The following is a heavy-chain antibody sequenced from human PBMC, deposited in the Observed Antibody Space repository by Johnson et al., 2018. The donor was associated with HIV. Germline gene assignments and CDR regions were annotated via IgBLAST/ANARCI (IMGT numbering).Heavy chain of an antibody. D-gene: IGHD5-12*01. CDR2: ISSSGSTI. Sequence: QVQLVESGGRLVKPGGSLRLSCAASGFTFSDYYMSWIRQAPGKGLEWVSYISSSGSTIYYADSVKGRFTISRDNAKNSLYLQMNSLRAEDTAVYYCARDLVATMNQPASDAFDIWGQGTMVTVSS. V-gene: IGHV3-11*04. J-gene: IGHJ3*02. CDR3: ARDLVATMNQPASDAFDI. CDR1: GFTFSDYY.